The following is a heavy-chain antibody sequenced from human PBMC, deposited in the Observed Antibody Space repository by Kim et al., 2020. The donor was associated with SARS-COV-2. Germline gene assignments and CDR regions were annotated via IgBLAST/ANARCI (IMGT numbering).Heavy chain of an antibody. V-gene: IGHV3-30*04. CDR1: GFTFNTYA. CDR3: ARNAESTTWRHAYYFYGMDV. CDR2: ISDTGSHD. D-gene: IGHD1-1*01. J-gene: IGHJ6*02. Sequence: GGSLRLSCAVSGFTFNTYAMHWVRQSPGKGLEWVAVISDTGSHDHYADSVKGRFTISRDNSKNTFYLQMNSLRPEDTAIYYCARNAESTTWRHAYYFYGMDVWGQGTTVTVSS.